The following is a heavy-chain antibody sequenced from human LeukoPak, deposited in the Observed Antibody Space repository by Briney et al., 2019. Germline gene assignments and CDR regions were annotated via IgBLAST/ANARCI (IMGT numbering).Heavy chain of an antibody. V-gene: IGHV1-69*05. D-gene: IGHD5-18*01. CDR1: GGAFSIYA. Sequence: SVKVSCHASGGAFSIYAISWVREAPGQGIEWMGGVIPIFGTANYSQKIQGRVTITTDESTSPAYMELSSLRPEDTAVYYCARGDVDTAMVFDYWGQGTLVTVSS. J-gene: IGHJ4*02. CDR3: ARGDVDTAMVFDY. CDR2: VIPIFGTA.